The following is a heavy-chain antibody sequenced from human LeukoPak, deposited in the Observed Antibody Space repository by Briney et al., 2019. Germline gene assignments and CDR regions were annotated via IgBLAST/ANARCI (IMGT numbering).Heavy chain of an antibody. Sequence: SETLSLTCTVSGGSISSFYWSWIRQPPGKGVEWIGYIYPSVGTNYNPSLKSRVTISLDTSKNQYSLNLTSVTAADTAVYYCARLPCISSTCAKRGACDYWGQGTLVGVSS. CDR1: GGSISSFY. V-gene: IGHV4-4*09. D-gene: IGHD3-3*02. CDR3: ARLPCISSTCAKRGACDY. J-gene: IGHJ4*02. CDR2: IYPSVGT.